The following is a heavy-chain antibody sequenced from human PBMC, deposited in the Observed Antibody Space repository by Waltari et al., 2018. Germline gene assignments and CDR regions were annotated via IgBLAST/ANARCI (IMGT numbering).Heavy chain of an antibody. CDR1: GGSMSSYY. CDR3: ARYSSSWYGDWFDP. D-gene: IGHD6-13*01. J-gene: IGHJ5*02. CDR2: IYYSGST. Sequence: QVQLQESGPGLVKPSETLSLTCTVSGGSMSSYYWSWIRRPPGKGLEWIGYIYYSGSTNYNPSLKSRVTISVDTSKNQFSLKLNSVTAADTAVHYCARYSSSWYGDWFDPWGQGTLVTVSS. V-gene: IGHV4-59*01.